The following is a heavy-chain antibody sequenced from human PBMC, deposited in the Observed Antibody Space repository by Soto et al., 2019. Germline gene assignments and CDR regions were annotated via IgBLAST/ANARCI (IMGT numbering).Heavy chain of an antibody. Sequence: QVQLVESGGGVVQPGRSLRLSCAASGFTFSSYGMHWVRQAPGKGLEWVAVIWYDGSNKYYADSVKGRFTISRDNSKNTPYLQMNSRRAEDTAVDYCERGRRVATSGVDYFDYWGQGTLVTVSS. D-gene: IGHD3-10*01. V-gene: IGHV3-33*01. CDR2: IWYDGSNK. CDR3: ERGRRVATSGVDYFDY. J-gene: IGHJ4*02. CDR1: GFTFSSYG.